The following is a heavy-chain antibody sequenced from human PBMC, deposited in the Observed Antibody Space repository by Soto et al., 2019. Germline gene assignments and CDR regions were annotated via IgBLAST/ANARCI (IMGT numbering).Heavy chain of an antibody. CDR3: ARVAERITMIVPHWFDP. J-gene: IGHJ5*02. CDR2: INAGNGNT. V-gene: IGHV1-3*01. CDR1: GYTFTSYA. Sequence: ASVKVSCKASGYTFTSYAMHWVRQAPGQRLEWMGWINAGNGNTKYSQKFQGRVTITRDTSASTAYMELSSLRSEDTAVYYCARVAERITMIVPHWFDPWGQGTLVTVSS. D-gene: IGHD3-22*01.